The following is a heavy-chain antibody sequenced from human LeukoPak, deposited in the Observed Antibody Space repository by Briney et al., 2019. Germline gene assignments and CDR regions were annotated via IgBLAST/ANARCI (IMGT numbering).Heavy chain of an antibody. V-gene: IGHV4-4*02. CDR3: ARERAVTTYYYFDY. CDR1: GGSISSSYW. J-gene: IGHJ4*02. D-gene: IGHD4-17*01. CDR2: FFHSGST. Sequence: SETLSLTCAVSGGSISSSYWWSWVRQPPGKGLEWIGEFFHSGSTNYNPSLKSRVTISVDKSRNQFSLRLSSVTAAVTAVYYCARERAVTTYYYFDYWGQGILVTVSS.